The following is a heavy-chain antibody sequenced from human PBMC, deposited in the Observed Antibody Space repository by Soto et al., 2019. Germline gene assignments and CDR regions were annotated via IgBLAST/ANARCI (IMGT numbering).Heavy chain of an antibody. V-gene: IGHV1-69*12. Sequence: QVQLVQSGAEVKKPGSSVKVSCKASGGTFSSYAISWVRQAPGQGLEWMGGIIPIFGTANYAQKFQGRVTITADESTNTAYMELSSLRSEDTGVYYWAREGGSGNYRYYAMDVWGQGTTVTVSS. CDR3: AREGGSGNYRYYAMDV. J-gene: IGHJ6*02. CDR1: GGTFSSYA. CDR2: IIPIFGTA. D-gene: IGHD3-10*01.